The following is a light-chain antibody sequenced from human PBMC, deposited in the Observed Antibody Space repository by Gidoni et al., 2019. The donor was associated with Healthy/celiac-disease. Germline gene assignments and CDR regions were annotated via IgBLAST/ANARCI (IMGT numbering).Light chain of an antibody. Sequence: NFLLPQPHSVSESPGKTVTISCTRSSGSIASNYVQWYKQRPGSAPTTVIYEDNQRPTGVPDRFSGSIDSSSNSASLTISGLKTEDEADYYCQSYDSSNQGVFGGGTKLTVL. CDR2: EDN. V-gene: IGLV6-57*04. CDR3: QSYDSSNQGV. CDR1: SGSIASNY. J-gene: IGLJ3*02.